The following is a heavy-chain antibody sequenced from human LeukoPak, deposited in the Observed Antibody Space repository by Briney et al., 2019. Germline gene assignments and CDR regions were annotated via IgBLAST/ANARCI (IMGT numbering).Heavy chain of an antibody. CDR3: AALLGVVGATTDY. J-gene: IGHJ4*02. Sequence: SETLSLTCTVSGDSISSYYCSWIRQPPGKGLEWIGYIYYSGSTSYNPSLKSRVTISLDTSNNQFSLKLRSVTAADTAVYYCAALLGVVGATTDYWGQGTLVTVSS. D-gene: IGHD1-26*01. V-gene: IGHV4-59*01. CDR1: GDSISSYY. CDR2: IYYSGST.